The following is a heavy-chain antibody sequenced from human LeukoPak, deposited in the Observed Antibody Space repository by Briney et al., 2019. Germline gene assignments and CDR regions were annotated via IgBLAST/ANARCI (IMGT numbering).Heavy chain of an antibody. CDR3: ARDSGGCYDPFFDI. V-gene: IGHV4-34*01. D-gene: IGHD2-2*01. CDR1: GLSFSDYY. J-gene: IGHJ3*02. CDR2: INHSGST. Sequence: PSETLSLTCGVYGLSFSDYYWSWIRQPPGKGLEWIGEINHSGSTNYNPSLKSRVIISVDTSKNQFSLKLSSVTAADTAVYYCARDSGGCYDPFFDIWGQGTMVTVSS.